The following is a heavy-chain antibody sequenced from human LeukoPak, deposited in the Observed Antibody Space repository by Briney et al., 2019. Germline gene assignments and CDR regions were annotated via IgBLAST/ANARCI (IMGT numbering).Heavy chain of an antibody. CDR2: ISSSSSYI. J-gene: IGHJ4*02. V-gene: IGHV3-23*01. CDR3: AKESPYYSGRDYYFDY. Sequence: GGSLRLSCAASGFTFSSYAMSWVRQAPGKGLEWVSSISSSSSYIYYADSVKGRFSISRDDSRNTVYLQMNSLRAEDTAVYYCAKESPYYSGRDYYFDYWGQGTLVTVSS. D-gene: IGHD3-10*01. CDR1: GFTFSSYA.